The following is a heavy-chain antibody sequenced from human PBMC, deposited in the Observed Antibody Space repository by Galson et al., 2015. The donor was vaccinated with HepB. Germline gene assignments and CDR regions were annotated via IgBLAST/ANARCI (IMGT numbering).Heavy chain of an antibody. Sequence: SLRLSCAASGFSFSNFAMNWVRQAPGKGLEWVSYISGSSSSIYYADSVKGRFTISRDNAKKLLYLQMNSLRAEDTAVYYCARDYYDSSGYFDSWGQGTLVTVSS. CDR2: ISGSSSSI. V-gene: IGHV3-48*04. CDR1: GFSFSNFA. D-gene: IGHD3-22*01. J-gene: IGHJ4*02. CDR3: ARDYYDSSGYFDS.